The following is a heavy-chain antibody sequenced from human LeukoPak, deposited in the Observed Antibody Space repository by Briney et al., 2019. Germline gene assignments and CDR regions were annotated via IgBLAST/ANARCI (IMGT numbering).Heavy chain of an antibody. CDR2: MNPNSGNT. CDR1: GYTFTSYD. J-gene: IGHJ5*02. D-gene: IGHD3-10*01. CDR3: ATVMVRGVIFDP. Sequence: ASVKVSCKASGYTFTSYDINWVRQATGQGLEWMGWMNPNSGNTGYAQKFQGRVTMTEDTSTDTAYMELSSLRSEDTAVYYCATVMVRGVIFDPWGQGTLVTVSS. V-gene: IGHV1-8*02.